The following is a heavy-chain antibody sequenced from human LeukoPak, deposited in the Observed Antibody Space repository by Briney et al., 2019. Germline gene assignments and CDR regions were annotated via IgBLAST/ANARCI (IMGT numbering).Heavy chain of an antibody. CDR3: ARSPTKRVPEDY. CDR2: IFHSGST. CDR1: SGSIFSSNW. V-gene: IGHV4-4*02. Sequence: SETLSLTCTVSSGSIFSSNWWSRVRQPPGKGLEWIGQIFHSGSTSYSPSLKSRVTISMDKSKNQISLRLTSVTAADTAVYYCARSPTKRVPEDYWGQGTLVTVSS. D-gene: IGHD2-2*01. J-gene: IGHJ4*02.